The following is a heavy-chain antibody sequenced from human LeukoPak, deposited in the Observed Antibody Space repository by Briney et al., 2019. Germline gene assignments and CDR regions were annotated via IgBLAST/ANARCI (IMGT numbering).Heavy chain of an antibody. CDR3: ARDRWATIFGVGH. CDR1: GFTFSSYS. J-gene: IGHJ4*02. Sequence: GGSLRLSCAASGFTFSSYSMNWVRQAPGKGLEWVSSISSSSSYIYYADSVEGRFTISRDNAKNSLYLQMNSLRAEDTAVYYCARDRWATIFGVGHWGQGTLVTVSS. CDR2: ISSSSSYI. V-gene: IGHV3-21*01. D-gene: IGHD3-3*01.